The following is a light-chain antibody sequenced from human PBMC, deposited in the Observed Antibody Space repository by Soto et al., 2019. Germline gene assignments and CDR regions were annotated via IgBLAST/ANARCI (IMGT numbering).Light chain of an antibody. J-gene: IGLJ3*02. CDR2: LNSDGSH. CDR3: QTWGSGDWV. V-gene: IGLV4-69*02. Sequence: QLVLTQSPSASASLGASVKLTCTLDSGHSSYPIAWHQQQPQKGPRFLMRLNSDGSHNKGDGIPNRFSGSSSGAERYLTISSLQSEDEADSFCQTWGSGDWVFGGGTKLTVL. CDR1: SGHSSYP.